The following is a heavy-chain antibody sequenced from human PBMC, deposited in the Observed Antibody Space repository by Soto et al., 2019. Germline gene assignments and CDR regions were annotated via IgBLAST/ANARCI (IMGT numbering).Heavy chain of an antibody. CDR2: IIPIFGTA. CDR3: GTGYASGDV. J-gene: IGHJ6*02. D-gene: IGHD3-9*01. V-gene: IGHV1-69*01. Sequence: AVKVSCKASGGTFSGYAISWVRQAPGQGLEWMGGIIPIFGTANYAQKFQGRVTITADESTSTAYMELSSLRSEDTAVYYCGTGYASGDVWGQGTTVTVSS. CDR1: GGTFSGYA.